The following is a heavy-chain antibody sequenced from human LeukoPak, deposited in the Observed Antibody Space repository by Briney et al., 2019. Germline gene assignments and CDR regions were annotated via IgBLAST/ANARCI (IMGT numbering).Heavy chain of an antibody. CDR3: ARYSGYDFHYYYHGMDV. CDR1: GYTFTSYG. D-gene: IGHD5-12*01. CDR2: ISAYNGNT. Sequence: GASVKVSCKASGYTFTSYGISWVRQAPGQGLEWMGWISAYNGNTNYAQKLQGRVTMTTDTSTSTAYMELRSLRSDDTAVYYCARYSGYDFHYYYHGMDVWGQGTTVTVSS. J-gene: IGHJ6*02. V-gene: IGHV1-18*01.